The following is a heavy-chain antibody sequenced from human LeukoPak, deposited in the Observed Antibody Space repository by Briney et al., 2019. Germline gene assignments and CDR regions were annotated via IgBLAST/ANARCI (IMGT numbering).Heavy chain of an antibody. V-gene: IGHV4-39*07. CDR1: GGSIGRSSYY. Sequence: PSETLSLTCTVSGGSIGRSSYYWGWIRQPPGKGLEWIGNIYYSGSTNYNPSLKSRVTISVDMSKNQFSLKLSSVTAADTAFNYCARVAAKTVDYWGQGTLVTVSS. J-gene: IGHJ4*02. CDR3: ARVAAKTVDY. CDR2: IYYSGST. D-gene: IGHD2-15*01.